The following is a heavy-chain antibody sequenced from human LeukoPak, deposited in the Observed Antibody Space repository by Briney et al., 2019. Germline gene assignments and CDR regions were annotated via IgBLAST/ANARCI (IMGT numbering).Heavy chain of an antibody. CDR1: GFTFSSYS. CDR3: ARDLGIATSDV. Sequence: PGGSLRLSCAASGFTFSSYSMNWVRQAPGKGLEWVSYISSSSSTIYYADSVKGRFTISRDNAKNSLYLQMNSLRAEDTAVYYCARDLGIATSDVWGKGTTVTVSS. D-gene: IGHD2/OR15-2a*01. J-gene: IGHJ6*04. CDR2: ISSSSSTI. V-gene: IGHV3-48*01.